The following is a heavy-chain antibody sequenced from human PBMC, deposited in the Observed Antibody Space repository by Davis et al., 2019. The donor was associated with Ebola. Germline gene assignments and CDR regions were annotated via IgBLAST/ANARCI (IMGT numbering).Heavy chain of an antibody. V-gene: IGHV4-34*01. CDR3: ARGRRYSYGYWGY. CDR1: GGSFSGYY. Sequence: MPSETLSLTCAVYGGSFSGYYWSWIRQPPGKGLEWIGEINHSGSTNYNPSLKSRVTISVDTSKNQFSLKPSSVTAADTAVYYCARGRRYSYGYWGYWGQGTLVTVSS. D-gene: IGHD5-18*01. CDR2: INHSGST. J-gene: IGHJ4*02.